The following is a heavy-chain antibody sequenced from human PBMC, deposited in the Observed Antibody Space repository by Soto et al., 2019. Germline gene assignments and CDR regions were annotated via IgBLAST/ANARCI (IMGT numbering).Heavy chain of an antibody. J-gene: IGHJ3*02. D-gene: IGHD3-3*01. CDR3: AGDRDFWSGYSDRGDAFDI. V-gene: IGHV1-69*06. Sequence: SVKVSCKASGGTFSSYAISWVRQAPGQGLEWMGGIITIFGTANYAQKFQGRVTITADKSTSTAYMELSSLRSEDTAVYYCAGDRDFWSGYSDRGDAFDIWGQGTMVTVSS. CDR1: GGTFSSYA. CDR2: IITIFGTA.